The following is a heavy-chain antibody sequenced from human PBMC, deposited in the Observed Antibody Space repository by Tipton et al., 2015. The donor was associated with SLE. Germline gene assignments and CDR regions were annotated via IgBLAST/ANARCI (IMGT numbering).Heavy chain of an antibody. CDR3: ARGQGSYYDILTGWAFDI. Sequence: TLSLTCTVSGGSISSYYWSWIRQPPGKGLEWIGYIYTSESTNYNPSLKSRVTISVDTSKNQFSLKLSSVTAADTAVYYCARGQGSYYDILTGWAFDIWGQGTMVTVSS. V-gene: IGHV4-4*09. CDR2: IYTSEST. J-gene: IGHJ3*02. D-gene: IGHD3-9*01. CDR1: GGSISSYY.